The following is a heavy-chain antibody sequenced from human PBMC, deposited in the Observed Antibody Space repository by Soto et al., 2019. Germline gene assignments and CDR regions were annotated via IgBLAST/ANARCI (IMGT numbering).Heavy chain of an antibody. Sequence: ASVKVSCKASGYTFTGYYMHWVRQAPGQGLEWMGWINPNSGGTNYAQKFQGWVTMTRDTSISTAYMELSRLRSDDTAVYYCAREMTTATTSPYGMDVWGQGTTVTV. CDR1: GYTFTGYY. D-gene: IGHD4-17*01. J-gene: IGHJ6*02. CDR2: INPNSGGT. V-gene: IGHV1-2*04. CDR3: AREMTTATTSPYGMDV.